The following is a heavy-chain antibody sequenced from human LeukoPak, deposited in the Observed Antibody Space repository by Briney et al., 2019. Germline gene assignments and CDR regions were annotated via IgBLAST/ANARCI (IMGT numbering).Heavy chain of an antibody. CDR1: GGSISSSSYY. D-gene: IGHD3-3*01. CDR3: ARASPSRIFGVAGGRWFDP. J-gene: IGHJ5*02. Sequence: SETLSLTCTVSGGSISSSSYYWGWIRQPPGKGLEWIGSIYYSGSTYYNPSLKSRVTISVDTSKNQFSLKLSSVTAADTAVYYCARASPSRIFGVAGGRWFDPWGQGTLVTVSS. V-gene: IGHV4-39*01. CDR2: IYYSGST.